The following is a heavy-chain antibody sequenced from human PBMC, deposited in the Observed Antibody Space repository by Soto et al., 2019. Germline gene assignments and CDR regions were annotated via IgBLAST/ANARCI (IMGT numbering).Heavy chain of an antibody. CDR1: GFTFTTSA. J-gene: IGHJ4*02. Sequence: VQLLESGGGLVQPGGSLRLSCAASGFTFTTSAMSWVRQAPGKGLEWVSAIGSSGGSTYYADSVKGRFTVSRDNSKNTLWLQVNSLRAEDTAVYYCAKHLSGAGSFDYWGQGTLVTVSS. V-gene: IGHV3-23*01. CDR2: IGSSGGST. D-gene: IGHD3-9*01. CDR3: AKHLSGAGSFDY.